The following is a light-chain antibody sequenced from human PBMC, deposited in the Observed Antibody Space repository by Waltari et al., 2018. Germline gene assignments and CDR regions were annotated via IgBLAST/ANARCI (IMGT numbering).Light chain of an antibody. CDR1: QSVDKY. J-gene: IGKJ4*01. CDR3: QLRTYWPALT. CDR2: DTS. Sequence: EIVLTQSPATLSLPPGERATFSCSASQSVDKYFAWYQKKPGQAPRLLIYDTSIRATGIPARFSGSGSGTDFTLTISSLEPEDFAVYYCQLRTYWPALTFGGGTKVEI. V-gene: IGKV3-11*01.